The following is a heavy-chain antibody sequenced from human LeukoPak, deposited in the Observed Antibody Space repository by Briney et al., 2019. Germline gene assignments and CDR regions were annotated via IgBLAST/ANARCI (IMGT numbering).Heavy chain of an antibody. V-gene: IGHV3-21*01. CDR1: EFTFSVYS. J-gene: IGHJ4*02. D-gene: IGHD1-26*01. Sequence: GGSLRLSCAASEFTFSVYSMNWVRQAPGKGLEWVSFTDSSSSYIYYADSVKGRFTISRDNAKNSLYLQMNSLRAEDTAVYYCARDLNLVGAYWGQGTLVTVSS. CDR2: TDSSSSYI. CDR3: ARDLNLVGAY.